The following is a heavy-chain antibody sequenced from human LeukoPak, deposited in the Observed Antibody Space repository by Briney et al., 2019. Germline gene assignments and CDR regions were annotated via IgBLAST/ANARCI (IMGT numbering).Heavy chain of an antibody. Sequence: SETLSLTCTVSGGSISSYYWSWIRQPPGKGLEWIGYMFYSGSTNYNPSLKSRVTISVDTSKSQFSLKLSSVTAADTAVYYCARTERSTMVRGVSNNWFDPWGQGTLVTVSS. CDR3: ARTERSTMVRGVSNNWFDP. CDR1: GGSISSYY. CDR2: MFYSGST. J-gene: IGHJ5*02. D-gene: IGHD3-10*01. V-gene: IGHV4-59*01.